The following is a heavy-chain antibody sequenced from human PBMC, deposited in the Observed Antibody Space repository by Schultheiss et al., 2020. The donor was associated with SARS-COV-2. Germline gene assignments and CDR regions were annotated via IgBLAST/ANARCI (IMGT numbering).Heavy chain of an antibody. CDR2: ISSSSSYI. D-gene: IGHD2-21*02. V-gene: IGHV3-21*01. CDR3: ARDPRVYWVVTATENRIYYYGMDV. Sequence: GGSLRLSCAASGFTFSSYAMSWVRQAPGKGLEWVSSISSSSSYIYYADSVKGRFTISRDNAKNSLYLQMNSLRAEDTAVYYCARDPRVYWVVTATENRIYYYGMDVWGQGTTVTVSS. J-gene: IGHJ6*02. CDR1: GFTFSSYA.